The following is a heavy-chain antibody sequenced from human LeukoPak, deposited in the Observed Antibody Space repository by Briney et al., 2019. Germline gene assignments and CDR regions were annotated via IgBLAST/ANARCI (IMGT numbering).Heavy chain of an antibody. CDR2: ISSGSSII. D-gene: IGHD2-2*01. CDR3: AGDYCSTTSCRFDY. CDR1: GFTFSSYS. J-gene: IGHJ4*02. Sequence: GGSLRLSCAASGFTFSSYSMNWVRQAPGKGPEWVSYISSGSSIIYYADSVKGRFTISRDNAKNSLYLQMNSLRAEDPAVYYCAGDYCSTTSCRFDYWGQGTLVTVSS. V-gene: IGHV3-48*01.